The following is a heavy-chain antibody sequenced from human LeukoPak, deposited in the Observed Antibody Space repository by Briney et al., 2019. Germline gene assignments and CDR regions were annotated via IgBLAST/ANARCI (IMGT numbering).Heavy chain of an antibody. CDR2: IYTSGIT. Sequence: SETLSLTCTVSGGSISSYYWSWIRQPPGKGLEWIGRIYTSGITKYNPSLESRLSISLDTSKNQFSLKLSSVTAADTAVYYCARDYGDYAEYFQHWGQGTLVTVSS. V-gene: IGHV4-4*07. D-gene: IGHD4-17*01. CDR1: GGSISSYY. J-gene: IGHJ1*01. CDR3: ARDYGDYAEYFQH.